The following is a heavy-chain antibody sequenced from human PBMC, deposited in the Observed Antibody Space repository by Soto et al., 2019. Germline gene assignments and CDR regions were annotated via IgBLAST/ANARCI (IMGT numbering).Heavy chain of an antibody. CDR1: GFSGGGNY. CDR2: IYSGGNP. J-gene: IGHJ4*02. Sequence: EERLVQSGGGWVQPGGSLRLSCAASGFSGGGNYMSWVRQAPGKGLELVSLIYSGGNPFYADSMKGRFTLSRDNSNNMLYLQMDSLRAEYTAVYYCARGPNSDCWGQGTLVIVSS. CDR3: ARGPNSDC. V-gene: IGHV3-53*01. D-gene: IGHD2-21*01.